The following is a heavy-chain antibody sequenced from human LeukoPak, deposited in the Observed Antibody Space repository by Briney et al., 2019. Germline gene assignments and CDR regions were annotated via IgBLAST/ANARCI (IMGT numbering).Heavy chain of an antibody. CDR1: GFTFSNYA. V-gene: IGHV3-30*18. CDR2: ISYDGNSQ. D-gene: IGHD1-1*01. CDR3: AKPYPTLTTSAVLDN. Sequence: GGSLRLSCAASGFTFSNYAIHWVRQAPGRGLEWVAAISYDGNSQHYGAPVKGRFTISRDNSKNTVYLQINTLRTDDAAIYYCAKPYPTLTTSAVLDNWGQGTLVTVSS. J-gene: IGHJ4*02.